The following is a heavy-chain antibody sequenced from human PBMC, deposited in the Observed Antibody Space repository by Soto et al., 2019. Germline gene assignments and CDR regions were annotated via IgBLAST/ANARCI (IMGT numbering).Heavy chain of an antibody. V-gene: IGHV4-39*01. CDR1: GGSISSSSYY. CDR3: ARQSYDFWSGYYTSAFDI. D-gene: IGHD3-3*01. CDR2: IYYSGST. J-gene: IGHJ3*02. Sequence: SETLSLTCTVSGGSISSSSYYWGWIRQPPGKGLEWIGSIYYSGSTYYNPSLKSRVTISVDTSKNQFSLKLSSVTAADTAVYYCARQSYDFWSGYYTSAFDIWGQGTMVTVSS.